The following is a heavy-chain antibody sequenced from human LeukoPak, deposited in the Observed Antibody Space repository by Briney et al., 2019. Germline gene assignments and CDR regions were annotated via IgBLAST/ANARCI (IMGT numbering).Heavy chain of an antibody. V-gene: IGHV1-2*02. CDR2: IYPKSGGT. CDR1: GYTFPGHH. D-gene: IGHD5-12*01. CDR3: VRDGYSGGAFDI. J-gene: IGHJ3*02. Sequence: ASVTVSFTSSGYTFPGHHMHWVRQAPGQGLEWMGWIYPKSGGTNYAQKFQSSVTRTRDTSITTAFMELNILKSDDTAVYYCVRDGYSGGAFDIWGQGTMVTVSS.